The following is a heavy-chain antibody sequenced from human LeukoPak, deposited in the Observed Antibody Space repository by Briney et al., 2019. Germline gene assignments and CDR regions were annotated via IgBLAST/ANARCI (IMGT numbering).Heavy chain of an antibody. Sequence: PGGSLRLSCAASGFTVSSNYMSWLRQAPGKGLEWVSVLYSGGKTYYAVSAKGRFTISRDSSTNTLYLQMESLRAEDTAVYYCAREMGAATTYFDYWGQGTLVIVSS. CDR1: GFTVSSNY. J-gene: IGHJ4*02. CDR3: AREMGAATTYFDY. D-gene: IGHD1-1*01. V-gene: IGHV3-53*01. CDR2: LYSGGKT.